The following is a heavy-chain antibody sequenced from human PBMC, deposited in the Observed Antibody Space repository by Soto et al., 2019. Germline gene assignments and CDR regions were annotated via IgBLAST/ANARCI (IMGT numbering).Heavy chain of an antibody. CDR1: GFTFSSYA. J-gene: IGHJ4*02. Sequence: PGGSLRLSCAASGFTFSSYAMHWVRQAPGKGLEWVAVISYDGSNKYYADSVKGRFTISRDNSKNTLYLQMNSLRAEDTAVYYCARGSPEYYYDSSGYCDYWGQGTLVTVSS. CDR3: ARGSPEYYYDSSGYCDY. CDR2: ISYDGSNK. V-gene: IGHV3-30-3*01. D-gene: IGHD3-22*01.